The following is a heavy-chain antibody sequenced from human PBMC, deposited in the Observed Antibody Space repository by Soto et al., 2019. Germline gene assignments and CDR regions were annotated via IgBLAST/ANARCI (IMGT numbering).Heavy chain of an antibody. CDR2: LSGSGVST. J-gene: IGHJ6*02. V-gene: IGHV3-23*01. D-gene: IGHD3-22*01. CDR3: AKGGGSKDYYDSSGYYLYYYYGMDG. Sequence: EVQLLESGGGLVQPGGSLRLSCAASGFTFSSYAMTWVRQAPGKGLEWVSALSGSGVSTYYADSVKGRFTISRDNSKNTLYLQMNSLRAEDTAVYYCAKGGGSKDYYDSSGYYLYYYYGMDGWGQGTRVTVSS. CDR1: GFTFSSYA.